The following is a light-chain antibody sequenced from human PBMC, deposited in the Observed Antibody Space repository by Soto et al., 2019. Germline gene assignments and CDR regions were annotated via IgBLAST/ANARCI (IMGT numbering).Light chain of an antibody. Sequence: DIQMTQSPSTLSASVGDSVTIXXRASQSISSWLAWYQQKPGKATKLXXYDASSLESGVPSRFSGSGSGTEFTLTISSLQPDDFATYYCQQYNSYSTWTFGQGTKVDIK. V-gene: IGKV1-5*01. CDR3: QQYNSYSTWT. CDR2: DAS. CDR1: QSISSW. J-gene: IGKJ1*01.